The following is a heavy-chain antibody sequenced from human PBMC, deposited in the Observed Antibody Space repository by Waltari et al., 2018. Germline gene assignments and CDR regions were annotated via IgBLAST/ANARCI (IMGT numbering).Heavy chain of an antibody. CDR3: ARDTYVEGMDV. V-gene: IGHV4-39*07. CDR2: IYDRWGT. CDR1: GGSISSSSYY. J-gene: IGHJ6*02. D-gene: IGHD3-16*01. Sequence: QLQLQESGPGLVKPSETLSLTCTVSGGSISSSSYYWGWIRQPPGKGLEWVGRIYDRWGTYYIPTLKRRVTIAVDTYKNQFALKLSSVAAADTAVYYCARDTYVEGMDVWGQGTTVTVSS.